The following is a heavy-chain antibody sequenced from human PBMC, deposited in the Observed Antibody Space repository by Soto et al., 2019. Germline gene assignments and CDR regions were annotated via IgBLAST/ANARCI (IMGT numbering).Heavy chain of an antibody. CDR3: VFHFNNYQSYS. J-gene: IGHJ5*01. CDR2: IGAGGANI. CDR1: GFTFISSA. D-gene: IGHD2-2*01. V-gene: IGHV3-23*01. Sequence: EVHLLESGGALVQPGGSLRLSCAASGFTFISSAMNWIRQAPGKGLEWVSIIGAGGANIYYADSVKGRFTISRDDSKNTVYLQMNTLRAEDTATYYCVFHFNNYQSYSRGQGTQVIVSS.